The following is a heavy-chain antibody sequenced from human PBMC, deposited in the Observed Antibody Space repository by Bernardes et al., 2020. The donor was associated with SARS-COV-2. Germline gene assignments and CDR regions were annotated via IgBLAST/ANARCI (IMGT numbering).Heavy chain of an antibody. D-gene: IGHD6-13*01. Sequence: GGSLRLSCAASGVRVSGHYMNWVRQAPGKGLEWVSALYGGGTTYYADSVRGRFTISRDNAKNTLYLQMDSLRAEDTAVYYCARALVDVTPAGRGIWFDSWGQGTLVTVSS. CDR2: LYGGGTT. CDR3: ARALVDVTPAGRGIWFDS. V-gene: IGHV3-53*01. CDR1: GVRVSGHY. J-gene: IGHJ5*01.